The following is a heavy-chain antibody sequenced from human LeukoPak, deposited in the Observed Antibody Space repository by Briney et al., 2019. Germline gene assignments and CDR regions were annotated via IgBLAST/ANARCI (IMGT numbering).Heavy chain of an antibody. CDR2: ISGSGGST. J-gene: IGHJ4*02. Sequence: GGSLRLSCAASGFTFSSYGMSWVRQAPGKGLEWVSSISGSGGSTYYADSVKGRFTISRDNSKNTLYVQMYSLRVEDTAVYYCAKGQTNTDYWGQGTLVTVSS. V-gene: IGHV3-23*01. CDR1: GFTFSSYG. CDR3: AKGQTNTDY.